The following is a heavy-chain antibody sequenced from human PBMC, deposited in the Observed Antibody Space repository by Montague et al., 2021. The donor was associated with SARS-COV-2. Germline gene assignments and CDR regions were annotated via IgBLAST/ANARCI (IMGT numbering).Heavy chain of an antibody. D-gene: IGHD3-10*01. Sequence: SLRLSCAASGFTFSSYGMHWVRQAPGKGLEWVSGISWHSGSIGYADSVKGRFTISRDNAKNSLYLQMNSLRAEDTALYYCAKEDGSGSYYWGVFDYWGQGTLVTVSS. CDR1: GFTFSSYG. CDR3: AKEDGSGSYYWGVFDY. J-gene: IGHJ4*02. CDR2: ISWHSGSI. V-gene: IGHV3-9*01.